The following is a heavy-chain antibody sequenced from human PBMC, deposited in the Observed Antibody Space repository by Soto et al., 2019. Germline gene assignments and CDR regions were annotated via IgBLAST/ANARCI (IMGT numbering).Heavy chain of an antibody. J-gene: IGHJ6*02. CDR2: IIPIFGTA. Sequence: GAAVKVSCKATGGTFSSYAITWVRQAPGQGLEWMGGIIPIFGTANYAQKFQGRVTITADEYTSTAYMELSSLRSEDTAGYYCASGADTRSYYYYGRDVWGQGTTLPVSS. V-gene: IGHV1-69*13. D-gene: IGHD5-18*01. CDR3: ASGADTRSYYYYGRDV. CDR1: GGTFSSYA.